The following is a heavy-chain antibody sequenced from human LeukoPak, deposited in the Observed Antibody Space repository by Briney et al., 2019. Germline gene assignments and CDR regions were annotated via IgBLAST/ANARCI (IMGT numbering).Heavy chain of an antibody. V-gene: IGHV3-48*01. D-gene: IGHD5-18*01. CDR2: ISSSSNIV. J-gene: IGHJ4*02. CDR3: ARARGYSYGYSDY. CDR1: GFTFSSYS. Sequence: GGSLRLSCAGPGFTFSSYSMNWVRQAPGKGLEWVSYISSSSNIVDYTDSVKGRFTISRDNAKNSLYLQMNSLRAEDTAVYYCARARGYSYGYSDYWGQGTLVTVSS.